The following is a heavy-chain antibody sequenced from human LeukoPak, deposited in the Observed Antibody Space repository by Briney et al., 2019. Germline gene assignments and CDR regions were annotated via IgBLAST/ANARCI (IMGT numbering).Heavy chain of an antibody. V-gene: IGHV4-59*08. Sequence: SETLSLTCTVSGGSLNSYYWIWIRQPPAKGRVWIGYVHYSGTTKYNPSLKGRVTISVDTSKNQFSLKVSSVTAADTAVYYCARHENWGSTKGDSFYIWGQGKMVTVSS. CDR3: ARHENWGSTKGDSFYI. CDR1: GGSLNSYY. CDR2: VHYSGTT. J-gene: IGHJ3*02. D-gene: IGHD7-27*01.